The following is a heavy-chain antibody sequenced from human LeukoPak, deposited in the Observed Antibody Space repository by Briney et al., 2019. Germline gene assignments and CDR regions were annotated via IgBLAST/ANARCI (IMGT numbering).Heavy chain of an antibody. Sequence: PGRSLRLSCAASGFTFSTYGMHWVRQAPGKGLEWVAVIWYDGSNKYYADSVKGRFAISRDNSKNTLYLQMNSLRAEDTAVYYCAIFPTAGPGIAAAAGVYWGQGTLVTVSS. CDR2: IWYDGSNK. D-gene: IGHD6-13*01. V-gene: IGHV3-33*01. CDR3: AIFPTAGPGIAAAAGVY. J-gene: IGHJ4*02. CDR1: GFTFSTYG.